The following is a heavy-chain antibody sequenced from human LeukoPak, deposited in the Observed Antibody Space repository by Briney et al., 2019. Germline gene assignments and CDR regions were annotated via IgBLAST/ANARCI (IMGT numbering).Heavy chain of an antibody. CDR1: GFTFSSYG. D-gene: IGHD2-15*01. Sequence: QSGGSLRLSCAASGFTFSSYGMHWVRQAPGEGLEWVAVIWYDGSNKYYADSVKGRFTISRDNSKNTLYLQMNSLRAEDTAVYYCARDPCGSCPLDYWGQGTLVTVSS. CDR2: IWYDGSNK. V-gene: IGHV3-33*01. J-gene: IGHJ4*02. CDR3: ARDPCGSCPLDY.